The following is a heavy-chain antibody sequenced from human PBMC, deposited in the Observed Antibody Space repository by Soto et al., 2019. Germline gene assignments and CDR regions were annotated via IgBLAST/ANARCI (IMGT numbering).Heavy chain of an antibody. V-gene: IGHV3-74*01. CDR2: INTDGTTT. CDR3: RGSGSSTGYDY. D-gene: IGHD3-10*01. CDR1: GFTFSSYW. J-gene: IGHJ4*02. Sequence: EVQLVESGGGLVQPGGSLRLSCAASGFTFSSYWMHWVRQAPGKGLVWVSRINTDGTTTHYADSVKGRFTVSRDNAKNTLYLQINSLRAEDTTVYYCRGSGSSTGYDYWGQGTLVTVSS.